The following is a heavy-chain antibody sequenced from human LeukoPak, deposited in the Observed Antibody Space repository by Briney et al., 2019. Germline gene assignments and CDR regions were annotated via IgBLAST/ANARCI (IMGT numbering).Heavy chain of an antibody. J-gene: IGHJ4*02. V-gene: IGHV3-74*01. Sequence: GGSLRLSCAASGFTFSSYWMHWVRQAPGKGLVWVSRIKYDGSSTNYADSVKGRFTISRDNVKNSLYLQMNSLRAEDTAVYYCARGFRGWHAEGFDYWGQGTLVTVSS. CDR1: GFTFSSYW. D-gene: IGHD3-22*01. CDR2: IKYDGSST. CDR3: ARGFRGWHAEGFDY.